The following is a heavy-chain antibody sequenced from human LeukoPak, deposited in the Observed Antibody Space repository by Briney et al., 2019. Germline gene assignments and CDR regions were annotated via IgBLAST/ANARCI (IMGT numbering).Heavy chain of an antibody. CDR3: ARGGAGQLIPFDY. Sequence: GGSLRLSCAASGFTFSSYSMNWVRQAPGKGLEWASYISSSSSTIYYADSVKGRFTISRDNAKNSLYLQMNSLRAEDTAVYYCARGGAGQLIPFDYWGQGTLVTVSS. CDR2: ISSSSSTI. V-gene: IGHV3-48*01. D-gene: IGHD6-13*01. CDR1: GFTFSSYS. J-gene: IGHJ4*02.